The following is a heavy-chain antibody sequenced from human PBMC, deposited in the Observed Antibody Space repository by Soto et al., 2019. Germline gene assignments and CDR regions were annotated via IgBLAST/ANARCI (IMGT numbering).Heavy chain of an antibody. V-gene: IGHV3-64*01. CDR1: GFTLRGYA. CDR2: ISSNGVGT. J-gene: IGHJ6*03. CDR3: ARRARPDFYYMDV. D-gene: IGHD6-6*01. Sequence: GGSLRLSCAASGFTLRGYAMAWVRQAPGKGLEYVSGISSNGVGTYYANSVQGRFTIPRDNSKNTVYLQMGSLRPEDMAVYYCARRARPDFYYMDVWGKGTTVTVSS.